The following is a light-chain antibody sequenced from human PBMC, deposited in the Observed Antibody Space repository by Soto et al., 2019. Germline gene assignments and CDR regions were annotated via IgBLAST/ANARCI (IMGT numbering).Light chain of an antibody. Sequence: EIVLTQSPATLSLSPGERATLSCRASQSVSSSNLAWYQQKPGQAPRLVISGASSRAAGLPDRFSGSGSGTYFALTISSLEPEDFAVYYCQHYDDSPPRYTFGQGTKLEIK. CDR3: QHYDDSPPRYT. CDR1: QSVSSSN. J-gene: IGKJ2*01. CDR2: GAS. V-gene: IGKV3-20*01.